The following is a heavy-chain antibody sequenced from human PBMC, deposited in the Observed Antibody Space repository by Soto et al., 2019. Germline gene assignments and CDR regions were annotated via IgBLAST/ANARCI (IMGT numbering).Heavy chain of an antibody. D-gene: IGHD5-18*01. J-gene: IGHJ4*02. CDR1: GFTFSSYA. V-gene: IGHV3-23*01. CDR3: VNLFRGYSYGFDY. CDR2: ISGSGGST. Sequence: EVQLLESGGGLVQPGGSLRLSCAASGFTFSSYAMSWVRQAPGKGREWGSAISGSGGSTYYGDSVKGRFAITRDNSKNTLYLQMYSLRADDTAVYYCVNLFRGYSYGFDYWGQGTLVTVSS.